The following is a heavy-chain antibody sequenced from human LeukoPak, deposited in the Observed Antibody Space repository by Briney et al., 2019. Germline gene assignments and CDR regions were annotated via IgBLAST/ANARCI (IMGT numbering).Heavy chain of an antibody. CDR1: GDSISSYY. D-gene: IGHD6-6*01. CDR2: IYYSGST. V-gene: IGHV4-59*01. Sequence: PSETLSLTCTVSGDSISSYYWSWIRQPPGKGLEWIGYIYYSGSTNYNPSLKSRVTISVDTSKNQFSLKLSSVTAADTAVYYCAREGSIGTGGYSENWFDPWGQGTLVTVSS. CDR3: AREGSIGTGGYSENWFDP. J-gene: IGHJ5*02.